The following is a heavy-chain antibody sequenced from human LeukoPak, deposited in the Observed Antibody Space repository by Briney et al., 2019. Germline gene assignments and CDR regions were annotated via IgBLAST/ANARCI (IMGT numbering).Heavy chain of an antibody. J-gene: IGHJ4*02. D-gene: IGHD1-26*01. V-gene: IGHV7-4-1*02. CDR3: ARSTRRRYSGSYPFTDY. Sequence: GASVKVSCKASGYTFNTYGMNWVRQAPGQGLEWMGWINTNTGNPTYAQGFTGRFVFSLDTSVSTAYLQISSLKAENTAVYYCARSTRRRYSGSYPFTDYWGQGTLVTVSS. CDR1: GYTFNTYG. CDR2: INTNTGNP.